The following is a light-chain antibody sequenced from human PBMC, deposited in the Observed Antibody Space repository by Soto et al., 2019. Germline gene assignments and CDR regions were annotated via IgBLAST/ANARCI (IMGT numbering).Light chain of an antibody. CDR2: AAS. CDR1: QGVSSYY. Sequence: DIELTQSPATLSVSAGERATLSCRASQGVSSYYVAWYQQKPDQAPILLIYAASSRASGIPYRFSGSGSGTDFTLTISSLQPEDFAVYYCQQDSSSPLTFGAGTKVDIK. V-gene: IGKV3-20*01. CDR3: QQDSSSPLT. J-gene: IGKJ4*01.